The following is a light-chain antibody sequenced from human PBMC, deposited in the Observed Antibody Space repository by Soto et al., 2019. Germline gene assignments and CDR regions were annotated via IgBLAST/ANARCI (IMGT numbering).Light chain of an antibody. CDR2: DAS. CDR3: QQYNNWPPWT. J-gene: IGKJ1*01. V-gene: IGKV3-15*01. CDR1: QSINSN. Sequence: EVLMTQSPATLSVSPGDRATLSCRASQSINSNLAWYQQQPGQAPRLLIYDASTRATGIPDRFSGSGSETEFTLTISSLQSEDYAIYYCQQYNNWPPWTFGQGTKVDIK.